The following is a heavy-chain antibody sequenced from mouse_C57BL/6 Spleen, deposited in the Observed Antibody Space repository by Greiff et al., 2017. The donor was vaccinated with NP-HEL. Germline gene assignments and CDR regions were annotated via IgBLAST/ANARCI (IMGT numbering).Heavy chain of an antibody. V-gene: IGHV1-55*01. D-gene: IGHD2-1*01. J-gene: IGHJ1*03. CDR1: GYTFTSYW. CDR3: AREKIYYGNYWYFDV. CDR2: IYPGSGST. Sequence: QVQLQQPGAELVKPGASVKMSCKASGYTFTSYWITWVKQRPGQGLEWIGDIYPGSGSTNYNEKFKSKATLTVDTSYSTAYMQLSSLTSEDSAVYYGAREKIYYGNYWYFDVWGTGTTVTVSS.